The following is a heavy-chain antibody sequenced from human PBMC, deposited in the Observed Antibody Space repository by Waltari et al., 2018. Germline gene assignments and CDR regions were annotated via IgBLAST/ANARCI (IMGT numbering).Heavy chain of an antibody. CDR1: GFTFSDHW. V-gene: IGHV3-7*01. D-gene: IGHD3-10*02. CDR2: KNQYGNEV. J-gene: IGHJ4*02. Sequence: LLVESGGGLVQPGGSLRLSCEASGFTFSDHWMIWVRQDPGKGLGWGATKNQYGNEVYDLDSGKGRFTISRDNAKNSLYLQMDSLRVEDTAVYFCAKKGGTMYLWGRGTLVTVSS. CDR3: AKKGGTMYL.